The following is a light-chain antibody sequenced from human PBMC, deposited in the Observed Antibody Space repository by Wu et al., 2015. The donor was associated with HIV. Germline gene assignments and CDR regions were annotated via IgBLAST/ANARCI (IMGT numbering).Light chain of an antibody. J-gene: IGKJ3*01. CDR2: GAS. CDR3: QQYNSWPPGFT. V-gene: IGKV3-15*01. Sequence: DIVLTQSPGTLSLTPGDRATLSCRASQSVSSNLAWYQQKPGQAPRLLIYGASTRATGIPARFSGSGSGTEFTLTISSLQSEDFGVYYCQQYNSWPPGFTFGPGTKVEIK. CDR1: QSVSSN.